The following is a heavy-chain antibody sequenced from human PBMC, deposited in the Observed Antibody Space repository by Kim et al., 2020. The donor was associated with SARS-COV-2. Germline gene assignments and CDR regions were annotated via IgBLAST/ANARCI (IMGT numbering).Heavy chain of an antibody. CDR3: ARGGVAAAGTYYYYGMDV. V-gene: IGHV1-46*01. J-gene: IGHJ6*02. D-gene: IGHD6-13*01. Sequence: YEQQFQGRVTMTRDTSTSTVYMELSSLRSEDTAVYYCARGGVAAAGTYYYYGMDVWGQGTTVTVSS.